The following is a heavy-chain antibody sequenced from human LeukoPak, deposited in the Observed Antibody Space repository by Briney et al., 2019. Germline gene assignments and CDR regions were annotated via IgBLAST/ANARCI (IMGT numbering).Heavy chain of an antibody. Sequence: GASVKVSCKTSGYTFAAHYIHWVRQAPGQGLEWMGWIDPQSGGTHYSQKFHGRVTMTTDTSIKTAYMELSRLRSDDTAVYYCARDFRSYYGPWGQGTLVTVSS. CDR3: ARDFRSYYGP. J-gene: IGHJ5*02. D-gene: IGHD3-10*01. V-gene: IGHV1-2*02. CDR2: IDPQSGGT. CDR1: GYTFAAHY.